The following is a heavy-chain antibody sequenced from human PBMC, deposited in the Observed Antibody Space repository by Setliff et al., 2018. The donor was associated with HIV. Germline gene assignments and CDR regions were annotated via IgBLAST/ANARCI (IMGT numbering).Heavy chain of an antibody. CDR1: GGSITNTNYY. CDR3: ATLRWLRSKHSDY. D-gene: IGHD5-12*01. J-gene: IGHJ4*01. Sequence: SETLSLTCTVSGGSITNTNYYWGWIRQPPGKGLEWIGAIYYSGNTYYNPSPKSRVTMSVDTSKNQFSLNLRSVTAADTAVYFCATLRWLRSKHSDYWGQGTLVTVSS. CDR2: IYYSGNT. V-gene: IGHV4-39*01.